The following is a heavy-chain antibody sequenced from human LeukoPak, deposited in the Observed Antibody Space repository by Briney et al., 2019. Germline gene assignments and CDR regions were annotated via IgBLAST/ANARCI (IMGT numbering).Heavy chain of an antibody. CDR3: ATVRYCSGGSCYSADQGVWFDP. Sequence: ASVKVSCKASGYTFTSYGISWVRQAPGKGLEWMGGFDPEDGGTIYAQKFQGRVTMTEDTSTDTAYMELSSLRSEDTAVYYCATVRYCSGGSCYSADQGVWFDPWGQGTLVTVSS. CDR2: FDPEDGGT. J-gene: IGHJ5*02. V-gene: IGHV1-24*01. D-gene: IGHD2-15*01. CDR1: GYTFTSYG.